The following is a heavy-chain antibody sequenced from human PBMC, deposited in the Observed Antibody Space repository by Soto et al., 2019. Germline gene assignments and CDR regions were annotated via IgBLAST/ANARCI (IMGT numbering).Heavy chain of an antibody. CDR2: ITKRGENA. V-gene: IGHV3-23*01. J-gene: IGHJ6*02. CDR1: GFTFSSYD. CDR3: VKLLHYSYYNVMDV. Sequence: EERLLQSGGGLVQPGGSLRLLCVASGFTFSSYDMRWVRQAPGKGLEWVSSITKRGENAYYVDSVKGRFTVSRDNSKNTLYLPMDTLRAEDTAVYYCVKLLHYSYYNVMDVWGQGTTVTVSS.